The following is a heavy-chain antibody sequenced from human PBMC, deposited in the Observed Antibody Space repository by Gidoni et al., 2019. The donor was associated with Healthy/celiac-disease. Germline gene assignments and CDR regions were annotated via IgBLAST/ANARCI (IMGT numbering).Heavy chain of an antibody. CDR3: AKDTDYRLVQGGMDV. V-gene: IGHV3-9*01. J-gene: IGHJ6*02. CDR1: GFTFADYA. D-gene: IGHD6-19*01. Sequence: EVQLVESGGGLVQPGRSLRLSCAASGFTFADYAMHWVRQAPGKGLEGVSGISWNSGSIGYADSVKGRFTISRDNAKNSLYLQMNSLRAEDTALYYCAKDTDYRLVQGGMDVWGQGTTVTVSS. CDR2: ISWNSGSI.